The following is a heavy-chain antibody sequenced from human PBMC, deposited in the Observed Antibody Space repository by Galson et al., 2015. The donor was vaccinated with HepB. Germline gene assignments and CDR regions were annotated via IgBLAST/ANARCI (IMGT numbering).Heavy chain of an antibody. D-gene: IGHD2-21*01. J-gene: IGHJ6*03. CDR3: ARGRAYYYYYNYMDV. CDR1: GYTFTNHD. Sequence: SVKVSCKASGYTFTNHDINWVRRATGQGLEWMGWMNPNSGDTAYAQKFQGRVTMTRNTSINTAYMEVSSLRSEDTAVYFCARGRAYYYYYNYMDVWGKGTTVTVSS. CDR2: MNPNSGDT. V-gene: IGHV1-8*01.